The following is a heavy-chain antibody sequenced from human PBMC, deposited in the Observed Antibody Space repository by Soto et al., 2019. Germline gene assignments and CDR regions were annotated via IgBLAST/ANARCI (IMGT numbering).Heavy chain of an antibody. CDR2: ISSSSSYI. J-gene: IGHJ6*03. Sequence: GGSLRLSCAASGFTFSSYSMNWVRQAPGKGLEWVSSISSSSSYIYYADSVKGRFTISRDNAKNSLYLQMNSLRAEDTAVYYCARDGCSSTSCYDGRFYYYYYMDVWGKGTTVTVSS. D-gene: IGHD2-2*01. CDR1: GFTFSSYS. V-gene: IGHV3-21*01. CDR3: ARDGCSSTSCYDGRFYYYYYMDV.